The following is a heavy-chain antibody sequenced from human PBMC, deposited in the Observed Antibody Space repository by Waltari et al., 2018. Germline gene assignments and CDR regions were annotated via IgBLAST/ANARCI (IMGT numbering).Heavy chain of an antibody. V-gene: IGHV4-34*01. D-gene: IGHD6-13*01. CDR2: INHSGST. J-gene: IGHJ3*01. Sequence: QVQLQQWGAGLLKPSETLSLTCAVYGGSFSGYYWSWIRQPPGKGLEWIGEINHSGSTNYNPSLKSRVTISVDTSKNQFSLKLSSVTAADTAVYYCARLWAAAPWGQGTMVTVSS. CDR3: ARLWAAAP. CDR1: GGSFSGYY.